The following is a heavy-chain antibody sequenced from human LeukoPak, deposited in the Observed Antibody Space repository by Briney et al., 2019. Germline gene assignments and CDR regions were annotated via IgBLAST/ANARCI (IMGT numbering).Heavy chain of an antibody. Sequence: GGSLRLSCAASGFTFSSHSMTWVRQAPGKGLEWVSSISSSSSSYIYYADSVKGRFTISRDNAKNSLYLQMNSLRAEDTAVYYCARDRDSSSWYLAYYFDYWGQGTLVTVSS. CDR2: ISSSSSSYI. CDR3: ARDRDSSSWYLAYYFDY. V-gene: IGHV3-21*01. D-gene: IGHD6-13*01. CDR1: GFTFSSHS. J-gene: IGHJ4*02.